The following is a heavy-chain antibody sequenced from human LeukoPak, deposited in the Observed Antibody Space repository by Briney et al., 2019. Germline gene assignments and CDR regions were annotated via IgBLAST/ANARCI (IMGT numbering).Heavy chain of an antibody. CDR2: INHSGST. CDR1: GGSLSDYY. Sequence: SETLSLTCAVYGGSLSDYYWTWIRQPPGKGLEQIGEINHSGSTNYNPSLKSRVTISLDTSRNQLSLNLSSVTAADTALYYCARGARFKPGNWFDPWGQGTLVTVSS. J-gene: IGHJ5*02. V-gene: IGHV4-34*01. D-gene: IGHD3-3*01. CDR3: ARGARFKPGNWFDP.